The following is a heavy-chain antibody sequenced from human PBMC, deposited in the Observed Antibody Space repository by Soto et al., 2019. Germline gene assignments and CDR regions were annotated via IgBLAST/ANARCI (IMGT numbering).Heavy chain of an antibody. CDR3: ANAPIRYFGGTYSYCYYGMVD. CDR2: ISGSGGST. Sequence: PGGSLRRSFAASGFTFSSYAMSWIRQAPGKGLEWVSAISGSGGSTYYADSVKGRFTISRDNSKNTRYLQMNSLRAEDTAVYYCANAPIRYFGGTYSYCYYGMVDWGQGTTVTVSS. J-gene: IGHJ6*02. CDR1: GFTFSSYA. V-gene: IGHV3-23*01. D-gene: IGHD3-9*01.